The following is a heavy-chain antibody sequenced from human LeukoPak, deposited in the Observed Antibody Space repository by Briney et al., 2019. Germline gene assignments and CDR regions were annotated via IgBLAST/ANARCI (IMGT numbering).Heavy chain of an antibody. D-gene: IGHD1-26*01. CDR3: VRDRGTYRPIDY. J-gene: IGHJ4*02. CDR1: AFSLSAYN. CDR2: ISYTGTYI. V-gene: IGHV3-21*04. Sequence: GGSLRLSCAASAFSLSAYNMNWVRQAPGKGLGWVSSISYTGTYIYYADSVKGRFTISRDNAQNSLYLQMNSLRAEDTAIYYCVRDRGTYRPIDYWGQGALVTVSS.